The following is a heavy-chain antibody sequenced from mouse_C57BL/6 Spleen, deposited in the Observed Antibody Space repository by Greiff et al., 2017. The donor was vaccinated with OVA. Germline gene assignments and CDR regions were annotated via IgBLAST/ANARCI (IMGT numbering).Heavy chain of an antibody. J-gene: IGHJ4*01. D-gene: IGHD2-12*01. Sequence: LVESGAELVKPGASVKISCKASGYTFTDYYINWVKQRPGQGLEWIGKIGPGSGSAYYTEKFKGKATLTADKSSSTAYMQHSSLTSEDSAVYFCAEDGHDDYYAMDYWGQGTSVTVSS. CDR2: IGPGSGSA. CDR1: GYTFTDYY. CDR3: AEDGHDDYYAMDY. V-gene: IGHV1-77*01.